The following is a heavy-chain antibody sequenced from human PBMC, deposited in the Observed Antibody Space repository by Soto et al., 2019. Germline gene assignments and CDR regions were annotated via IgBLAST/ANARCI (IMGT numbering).Heavy chain of an antibody. V-gene: IGHV1-18*01. CDR1: GYTFTSYG. CDR2: ISAYNGNT. J-gene: IGHJ6*02. D-gene: IGHD2-15*01. Sequence: QVQLVQSGAEVKKPGASVKVSCKASGYTFTSYGISWVRQAPGQGLEWMGWISAYNGNTNYAQKLQGRVTMTTDTSTSTDYMELRSLRSDDTAVYYCAREGYCSGGSCYSMGYYGMDVWGQGTTVTVSS. CDR3: AREGYCSGGSCYSMGYYGMDV.